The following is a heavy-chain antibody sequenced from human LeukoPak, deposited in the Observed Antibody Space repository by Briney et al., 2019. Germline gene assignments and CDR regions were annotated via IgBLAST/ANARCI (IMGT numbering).Heavy chain of an antibody. D-gene: IGHD1-26*01. Sequence: GGSLRLSCAASGFSFSSYEMNWFRQAPGKGPEWISYISSSAGTIYYADSVKGRFTISRDNAKNSLYLQMNSLGAEDSAVYYCVRKTVGAKNWFDPWGQGTLVTVSS. CDR2: ISSSAGTI. CDR3: VRKTVGAKNWFDP. V-gene: IGHV3-48*03. J-gene: IGHJ5*02. CDR1: GFSFSSYE.